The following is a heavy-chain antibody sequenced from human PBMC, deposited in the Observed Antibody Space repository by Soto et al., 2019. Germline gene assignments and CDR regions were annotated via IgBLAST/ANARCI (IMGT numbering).Heavy chain of an antibody. Sequence: PGGSLRLSCAASGFTFSAYYMSWIRQAPGKGLEWVSYISSSGSTIYYAQKFQGRVTITADESTSTAYMELSSLRSEDTAVYYCARDRYCSGGSCYSDAFDIWGQGTMVNVS. CDR3: ARDRYCSGGSCYSDAFDI. CDR1: GFTFSAYY. V-gene: IGHV3-11*01. J-gene: IGHJ3*02. D-gene: IGHD2-15*01. CDR2: ISSSGSTI.